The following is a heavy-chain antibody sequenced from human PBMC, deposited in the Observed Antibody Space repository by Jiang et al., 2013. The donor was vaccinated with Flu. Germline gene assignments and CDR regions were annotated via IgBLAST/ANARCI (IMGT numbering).Heavy chain of an antibody. CDR3: ARSGAAAGNFPGVHFDY. CDR1: GFTFSSYA. Sequence: VQLLESGGGLVQPGGSLRLSCAASGFTFSSYAMHWVRQAPGKGLEYVSAISSNGGSTYYANSVKGRFTISRDNSKNTLYLQMGSLRAEDMAVYYCARSGAAAGNFPGVHFDYWGQGTLVTVSS. V-gene: IGHV3-64*01. D-gene: IGHD6-13*01. CDR2: ISSNGGST. J-gene: IGHJ4*02.